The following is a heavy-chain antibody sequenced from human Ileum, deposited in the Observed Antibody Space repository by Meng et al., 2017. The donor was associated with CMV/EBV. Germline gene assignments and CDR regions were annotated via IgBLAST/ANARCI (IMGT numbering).Heavy chain of an antibody. J-gene: IGHJ5*02. Sequence: KAYGYTFSNYDINWVRQAPGQGLEWMGWMNPDSGNTGYAQKFQGRVTMTMDTSISTAYMEMSSLRSEDTAVYYCARAGYSSRGWFDPWGQGTLVTVSS. V-gene: IGHV1-8*02. CDR1: GYTFSNYD. D-gene: IGHD6-13*01. CDR2: MNPDSGNT. CDR3: ARAGYSSRGWFDP.